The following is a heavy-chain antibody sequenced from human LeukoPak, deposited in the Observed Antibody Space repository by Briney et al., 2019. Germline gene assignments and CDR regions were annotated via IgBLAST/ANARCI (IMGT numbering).Heavy chain of an antibody. CDR3: ARSHGSGSYYDPFNWFDP. Sequence: SSETLSLTCAVYGGSFSGYYWSWIRQPPGKGLEWIGEINHSGSTNYNPSLKSRVTISVDTSKNQFSLKLSAVTAADTAVYYCARSHGSGSYYDPFNWFDPWGQGTLVTVSS. CDR1: GGSFSGYY. CDR2: INHSGST. J-gene: IGHJ5*02. D-gene: IGHD3-10*01. V-gene: IGHV4-34*01.